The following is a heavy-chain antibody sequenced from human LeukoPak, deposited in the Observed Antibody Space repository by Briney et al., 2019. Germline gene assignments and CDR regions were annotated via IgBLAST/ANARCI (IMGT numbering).Heavy chain of an antibody. Sequence: EASVKVSCKSSGYTFTGYYMHWVRQAPGQGLEWMGWINPNSGGTNYAQKFQGRVTMTRDTSISTAYMELSRLRSDDTAGYYCASLMGAVAGTEIFDYWGQGTLVTVSS. V-gene: IGHV1-2*02. CDR1: GYTFTGYY. J-gene: IGHJ4*02. CDR3: ASLMGAVAGTEIFDY. D-gene: IGHD6-19*01. CDR2: INPNSGGT.